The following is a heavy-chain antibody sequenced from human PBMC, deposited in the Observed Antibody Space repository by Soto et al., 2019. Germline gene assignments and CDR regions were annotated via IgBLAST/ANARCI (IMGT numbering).Heavy chain of an antibody. J-gene: IGHJ4*02. CDR1: GGSISSYY. CDR3: ARSEAYCGGDCYFDY. Sequence: SETLSLTCTVSGGSISSYYWSWIRQPPGKGLEWIGYIYYSGSTNYNPSLKSRVTISVDTSKNQFSLKLSSVTAADTAVYYCARSEAYCGGDCYFDYWGQGTLVTVSS. D-gene: IGHD2-21*02. V-gene: IGHV4-59*08. CDR2: IYYSGST.